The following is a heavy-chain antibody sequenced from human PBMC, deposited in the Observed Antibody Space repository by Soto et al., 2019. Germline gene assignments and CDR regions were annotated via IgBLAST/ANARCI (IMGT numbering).Heavy chain of an antibody. V-gene: IGHV3-23*01. CDR2: ISGSGGST. D-gene: IGHD4-17*01. CDR1: GFTFSSYA. J-gene: IGHJ4*02. CDR3: AKVDGDYRVGRHVNYFDY. Sequence: GGSLRLSCAASGFTFSSYAMSWVRQAPGKGLEWVSAISGSGGSTYYADSVKGRFTISRDNSKNTLYLQMNSLRAEDTAVYYCAKVDGDYRVGRHVNYFDYWGQGTLVTVSS.